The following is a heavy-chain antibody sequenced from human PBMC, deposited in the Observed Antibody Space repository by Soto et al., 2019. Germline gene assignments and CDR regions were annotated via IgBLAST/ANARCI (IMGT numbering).Heavy chain of an antibody. V-gene: IGHV3-30*18. CDR1: GFTFSSYG. CDR2: ISYDGSNK. D-gene: IGHD3-22*01. J-gene: IGHJ4*02. CDR3: AKDLTMIVTAGGLIW. Sequence: PGGSLRLSCAASGFTFSSYGMHWVRQAPGKGLEWVAVISYDGSNKYYADSVKGRFTISRDNSKNTLYLQMNSLRAEDTAVYYCAKDLTMIVTAGGLIWRGQGTLDTVST.